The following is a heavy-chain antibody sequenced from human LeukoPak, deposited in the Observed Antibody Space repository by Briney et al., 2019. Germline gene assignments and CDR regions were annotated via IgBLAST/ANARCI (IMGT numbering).Heavy chain of an antibody. CDR2: ISITSKTI. V-gene: IGHV3-48*02. Sequence: GGSLRLSCTGSGFTFSSNDMSWVRQPPGKGLEWVSYISITSKTIKYADSVKGRFTISRDNAKNSLYLQMNSLRDEDTAVYYCARESHLGELSIDSWGQGTLVTVSS. J-gene: IGHJ4*02. CDR1: GFTFSSND. CDR3: ARESHLGELSIDS. D-gene: IGHD3-16*02.